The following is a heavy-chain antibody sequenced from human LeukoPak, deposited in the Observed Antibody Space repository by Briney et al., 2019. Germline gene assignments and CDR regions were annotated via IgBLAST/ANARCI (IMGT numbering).Heavy chain of an antibody. D-gene: IGHD6-13*01. V-gene: IGHV4-39*01. CDR3: GSSSSWYIFDY. CDR2: IYYSGTT. Sequence: SETLSLTCTVSGGSISSSSYYWGWIRQPPGKGLEWIGSIYYSGTTYYNPSLKSRVTISVDTSRNQFSLKLSSVTAADTAVYYCGSSSSWYIFDYWGQGTLVTVSS. CDR1: GGSISSSSYY. J-gene: IGHJ4*02.